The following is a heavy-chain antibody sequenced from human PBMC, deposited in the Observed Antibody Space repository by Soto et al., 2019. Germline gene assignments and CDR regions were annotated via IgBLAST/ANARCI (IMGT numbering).Heavy chain of an antibody. CDR1: GYTFSDYY. D-gene: IGHD2-2*01. J-gene: IGHJ4*02. CDR2: INANSGGT. CDR3: ARLHIEVARTN. V-gene: IGHV1-2*02. Sequence: ASVKVSCKASGYTFSDYYMHWVRQAPGQGLEWMGWINANSGGTTYAQKFQGRVTMTRDTSISTAYMELSRLSSDDTAIYYCARLHIEVARTNWGQGTLVTLSS.